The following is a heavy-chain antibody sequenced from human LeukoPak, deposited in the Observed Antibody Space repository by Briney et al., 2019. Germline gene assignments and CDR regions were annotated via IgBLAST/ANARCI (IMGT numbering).Heavy chain of an antibody. CDR2: IRYDGSNK. J-gene: IGHJ4*02. D-gene: IGHD3-10*01. CDR1: GFTFSSYG. V-gene: IGHV3-30*02. CDR3: AKEPYGSGSYYFDY. Sequence: GGSLRLSCAASGFTFSSYGMHWVRQAPGKGLEWVAFIRYDGSNKYYADSVKDRFTISRDNSKNTLYLQMNSLRAEDTAVYYCAKEPYGSGSYYFDYWGQGTLVTVSS.